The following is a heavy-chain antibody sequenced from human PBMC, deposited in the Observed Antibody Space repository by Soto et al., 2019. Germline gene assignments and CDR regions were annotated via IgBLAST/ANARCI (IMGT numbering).Heavy chain of an antibody. CDR1: GYTFTGYY. Sequence: QVQLVQSGAEVKKPGASVKVSCKASGYTFTGYYMHWVRQAPGQGREWMGWINPNSGGTNYAQKFQGRVTMTRDTSISTAYMELSRLRSDDTAVYYCARESVLWFGEIEGFDYWGQGTLVTVSS. CDR3: ARESVLWFGEIEGFDY. D-gene: IGHD3-10*01. V-gene: IGHV1-2*02. J-gene: IGHJ4*02. CDR2: INPNSGGT.